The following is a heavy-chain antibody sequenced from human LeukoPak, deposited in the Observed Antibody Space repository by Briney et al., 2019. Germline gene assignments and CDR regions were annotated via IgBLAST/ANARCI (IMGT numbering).Heavy chain of an antibody. D-gene: IGHD4-23*01. CDR1: GYTFTAYY. V-gene: IGHV1-2*02. CDR2: INPHSGGA. CDR3: ARFEDYGGNRDVFDI. Sequence: ASVKVSCKASGYTFTAYYINWVRQAPGQGLEWMGWINPHSGGAVYAQGFQGGVTMTRDTSISTAYMELSRLRSDDTAVYYCARFEDYGGNRDVFDIWGQGTMVTVSS. J-gene: IGHJ3*02.